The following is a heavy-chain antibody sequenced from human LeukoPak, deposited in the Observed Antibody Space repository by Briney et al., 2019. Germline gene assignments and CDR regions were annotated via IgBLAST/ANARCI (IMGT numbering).Heavy chain of an antibody. CDR2: ISAYNGNT. CDR3: ARDLRATYYYDSSSTAFDY. J-gene: IGHJ4*02. D-gene: IGHD3-22*01. V-gene: IGHV1-18*01. Sequence: ASVKVSCKASGYTFTSYGISWVRQAPGQGLEWMGWISAYNGNTNYAQKLQGRVTTTTDTSTSTAYMELRSLRSDDTAVYYCARDLRATYYYDSSSTAFDYWGQGTLVTVSS. CDR1: GYTFTSYG.